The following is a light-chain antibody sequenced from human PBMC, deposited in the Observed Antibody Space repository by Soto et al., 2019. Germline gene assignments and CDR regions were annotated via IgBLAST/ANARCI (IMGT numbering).Light chain of an antibody. V-gene: IGKV3-20*01. Sequence: EIVLTQSPGTLSLSPGERATLYCRASQSVSSNYLAWYQQKPGQAPRLLIYGASSRATGIPDRFSGSGSGTGFTLTISRLEPEDFAVYYCQQYGSSPRTFGQGTKVEIK. CDR2: GAS. J-gene: IGKJ1*01. CDR1: QSVSSNY. CDR3: QQYGSSPRT.